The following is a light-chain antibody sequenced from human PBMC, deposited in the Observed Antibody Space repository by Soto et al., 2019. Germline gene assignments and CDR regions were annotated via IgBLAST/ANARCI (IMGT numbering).Light chain of an antibody. J-gene: IGKJ1*01. CDR2: GAS. Sequence: EIVLTQSPGTLSLTQGERATLSCRASQSITNNYLAWYQQKPGRAPRLLIYGASTRATGIPARFSGSGSGTEFTLTISSLQSEDFAVYYCQQYNNWLWTFGQGTKVDIK. CDR3: QQYNNWLWT. CDR1: QSITNN. V-gene: IGKV3-15*01.